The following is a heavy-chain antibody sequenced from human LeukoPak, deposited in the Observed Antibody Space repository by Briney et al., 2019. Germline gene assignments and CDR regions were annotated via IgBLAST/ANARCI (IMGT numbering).Heavy chain of an antibody. CDR3: ATGLRSPEVRGVTTRFDP. J-gene: IGHJ5*02. V-gene: IGHV4-34*01. Sequence: SETLSLTCAVYGGSFSGYYWSWIRQPPGKGLEWIGEINHSGSTNYNPSLKSRVTISVDTSKNQFSLKLSSVTAADTAVYYCATGLRSPEVRGVTTRFDPWGQGTLVTVSS. D-gene: IGHD3-10*01. CDR1: GGSFSGYY. CDR2: INHSGST.